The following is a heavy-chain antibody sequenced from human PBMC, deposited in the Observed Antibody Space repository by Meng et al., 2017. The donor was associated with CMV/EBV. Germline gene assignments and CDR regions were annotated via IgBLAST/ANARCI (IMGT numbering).Heavy chain of an antibody. CDR3: ARGLYGPDY. J-gene: IGHJ4*02. D-gene: IGHD4-17*01. CDR2: INNDGGNT. CDR1: GFTFSSYS. Sequence: GGSLRLSCAASGFTFSSYSMNWVRQAPGKGLVWVSRINNDGGNTVYADSVKGRFTFSRDNAKNTLYLQMNSLRAEDTAVYYCARGLYGPDYWGQGTLVTVSS. V-gene: IGHV3-74*01.